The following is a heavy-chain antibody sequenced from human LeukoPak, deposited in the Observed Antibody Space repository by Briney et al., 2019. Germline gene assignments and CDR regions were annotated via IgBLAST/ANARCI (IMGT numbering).Heavy chain of an antibody. CDR1: GFTFTSYA. CDR2: ISSTSSYI. CDR3: ATGDGYKFDY. J-gene: IGHJ4*02. D-gene: IGHD5-24*01. Sequence: GVSLRLSCAASGFTFTSYAMNWVRQAPAWGLEWVTSISSTSSYIYYADSVKGRFTISRDNAKNSLYLQMNSLRAEDTAVYYCATGDGYKFDYWGQGTLVTVSS. V-gene: IGHV3-21*01.